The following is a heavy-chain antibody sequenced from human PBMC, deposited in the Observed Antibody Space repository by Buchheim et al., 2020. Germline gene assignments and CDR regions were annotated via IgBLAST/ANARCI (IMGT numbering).Heavy chain of an antibody. CDR3: ARDLGRAYYDSSGYYFGY. Sequence: EVQLVESGGGLVQPGGSLRLSCAASGFTFSSYWMHWVRQAPGKGLVWVSRINSDGSSTSYADSVKGRFTISRDNAKNTLYPQMNSLRAEDTAVYYCARDLGRAYYDSSGYYFGYWGQGTL. J-gene: IGHJ4*02. CDR2: INSDGSST. CDR1: GFTFSSYW. V-gene: IGHV3-74*01. D-gene: IGHD3-22*01.